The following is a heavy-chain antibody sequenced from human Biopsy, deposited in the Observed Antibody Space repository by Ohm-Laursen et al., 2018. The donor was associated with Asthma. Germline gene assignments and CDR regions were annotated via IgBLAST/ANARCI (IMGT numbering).Heavy chain of an antibody. CDR1: GFTVSRDH. CDR2: IYSGGTS. Sequence: GSLRLSRAASGFTVSRDHMFWVRQAPGKGLEWVSVIYSGGTSHTADSVRGRFTISRDFSKNTLHLQMHSLRVEDTAVYYCARGDSNGWSHYYFDYWGQGTLVTVSS. V-gene: IGHV3-53*01. CDR3: ARGDSNGWSHYYFDY. J-gene: IGHJ4*02. D-gene: IGHD6-19*01.